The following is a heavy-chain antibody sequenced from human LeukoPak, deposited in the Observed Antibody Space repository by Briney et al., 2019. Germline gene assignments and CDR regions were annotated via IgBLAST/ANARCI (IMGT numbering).Heavy chain of an antibody. V-gene: IGHV1-2*02. D-gene: IGHD5-18*01. CDR2: INPNSGGT. CDR3: GREDTAMVGGGGDY. Sequence: ASVKVSCKASGYSFTGYYMHWVRQAPGQGLEWMGWINPNSGGTKYAQKFKGRVTMTRDTATSTAYIELSRLRTDDTAVYYCGREDTAMVGGGGDYWGQGTLVTVSS. J-gene: IGHJ4*02. CDR1: GYSFTGYY.